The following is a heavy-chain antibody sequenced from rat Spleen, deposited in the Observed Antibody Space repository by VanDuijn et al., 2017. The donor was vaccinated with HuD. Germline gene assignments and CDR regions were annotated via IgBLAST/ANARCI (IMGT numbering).Heavy chain of an antibody. CDR1: GFTFSKYG. J-gene: IGHJ4*01. V-gene: IGHV5S13*01. CDR3: VRQRWDVMDA. CDR2: ITNASGRT. Sequence: EVQLVESDGGLVQPGRSLKLSCAASGFTFSKYGMAWVRQVPGKGLEWVVSITNASGRTYYPDSVKGRFTVSRDTAQNILYPQMDSLRSEDTATYDCVRQRWDVMDAWGQGASVTVSS.